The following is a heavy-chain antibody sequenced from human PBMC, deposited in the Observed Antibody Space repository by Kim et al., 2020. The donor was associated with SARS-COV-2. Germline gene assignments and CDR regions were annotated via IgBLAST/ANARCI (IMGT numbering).Heavy chain of an antibody. CDR3: AREGSSGYSYGYWGETYHYNNGMGV. D-gene: IGHD5-18*01. CDR1: GSTFSSYW. J-gene: IGHJ6*02. Sequence: GGSLRLSCAASGSTFSSYWMHWVRQAPGKGLVWVSRINSDGSSASDADSVKGRLTISRDNAMNTRYLQMNSLRAEVTAVYYWAREGSSGYSYGYWGETYHYNNGMGVWGRETTVTDSS. CDR2: INSDGSSA. V-gene: IGHV3-74*01.